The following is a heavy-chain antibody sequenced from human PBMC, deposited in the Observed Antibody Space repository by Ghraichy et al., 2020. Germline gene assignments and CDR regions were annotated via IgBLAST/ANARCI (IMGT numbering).Heavy chain of an antibody. J-gene: IGHJ3*02. D-gene: IGHD4-17*01. CDR3: AHNSRGGTYGDFVWSPFEI. CDR2: IYGDDDK. CDR1: GFSLSTTDVG. V-gene: IGHV2-5*02. Sequence: QTLSLTCTFSGFSLSTTDVGVGWIRQPPGKALEWLALIYGDDDKRYSPSLKSRLTITKDTSKNQVVLTMTNMDPVDTATYYCAHNSRGGTYGDFVWSPFEIWGQGTVVPVSS.